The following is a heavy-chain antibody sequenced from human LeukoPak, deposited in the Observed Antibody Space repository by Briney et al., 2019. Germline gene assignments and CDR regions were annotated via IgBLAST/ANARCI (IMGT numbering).Heavy chain of an antibody. CDR3: AGLGASGNGYLSWFDP. V-gene: IGHV4-59*01. D-gene: IGHD3-22*01. CDR1: GGSISSYY. J-gene: IGHJ5*02. Sequence: PSETLSLTCTVSGGSISSYYWSWIRHPPGKALEWIGYISKSGSTNYNPSLKSRVTISVDTSKNQFSLKLSSVTAADTAVYYCAGLGASGNGYLSWFDPWGQGTLVTVSS. CDR2: ISKSGST.